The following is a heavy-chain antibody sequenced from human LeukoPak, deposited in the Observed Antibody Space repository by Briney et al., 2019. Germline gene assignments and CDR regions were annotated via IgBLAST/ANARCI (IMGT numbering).Heavy chain of an antibody. Sequence: PGGSLRLSCAASGFTFDDYAMHWVRQAPGKGLEWVSAISGSGGSTYYADSVKGRFTISRDNSKNTLYLQMNSLRAEDTAVYYCAKDPTPGPGGPWGQGTLVTVSS. CDR2: ISGSGGST. D-gene: IGHD3-16*01. CDR1: GFTFDDYA. V-gene: IGHV3-23*01. CDR3: AKDPTPGPGGP. J-gene: IGHJ5*02.